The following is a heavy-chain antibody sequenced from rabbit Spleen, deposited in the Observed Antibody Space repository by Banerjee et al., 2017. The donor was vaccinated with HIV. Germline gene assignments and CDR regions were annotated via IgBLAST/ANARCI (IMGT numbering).Heavy chain of an antibody. V-gene: IGHV1S40*01. J-gene: IGHJ4*01. CDR2: IATGKSV. D-gene: IGHD7-1*01. CDR1: GVSFSSSSY. Sequence: QSLEESGGDLVKPGASLTLTCTASGVSFSSSSYICWVRQAPGKGLEWIACIATGKSVYASWVSGRFIMSRTSSTTVTLQMTSLTAADTATYFCARDLVTAIGWNFALWGPGTLVTVS. CDR3: ARDLVTAIGWNFAL.